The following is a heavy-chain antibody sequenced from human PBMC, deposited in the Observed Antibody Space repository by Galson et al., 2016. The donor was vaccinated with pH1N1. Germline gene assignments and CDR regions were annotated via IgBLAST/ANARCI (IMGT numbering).Heavy chain of an antibody. V-gene: IGHV3-23*01. D-gene: IGHD3-22*01. Sequence: SLRLSCAVSGFTFSSYGMCWLRRAPGKGLEWLAAISGGGSSTYHADSVKGRFTIPRDNSKNTLYLQMSSLTAEDTAVYYCAKYDGSGYYYSRRLSWGQGTLVTVSS. CDR1: GFTFSSYG. J-gene: IGHJ5*02. CDR2: ISGGGSST. CDR3: AKYDGSGYYYSRRLS.